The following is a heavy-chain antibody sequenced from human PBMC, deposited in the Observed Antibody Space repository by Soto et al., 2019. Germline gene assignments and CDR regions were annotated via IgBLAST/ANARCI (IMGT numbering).Heavy chain of an antibody. V-gene: IGHV3-30-3*01. CDR3: ARDRITGTTTAGYYYYYGMDV. CDR1: GFTFSSYA. Sequence: SLRLSCAASGFTFSSYAMHWVRQAPGKGLEWVAVISYDGSNKYYADSVKGRFTISRDNSKNTLYLQMNSLRAEDTAVYYCARDRITGTTTAGYYYYYGMDVWGQGATVTVS. CDR2: ISYDGSNK. D-gene: IGHD1-7*01. J-gene: IGHJ6*02.